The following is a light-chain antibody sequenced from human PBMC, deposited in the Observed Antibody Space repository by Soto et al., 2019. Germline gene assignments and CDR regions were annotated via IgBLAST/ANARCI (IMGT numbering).Light chain of an antibody. CDR1: QSVSSN. V-gene: IGKV3D-15*01. J-gene: IGKJ4*01. Sequence: EIVMTQSPATLSVSPGERATLSCRASQSVSSNLAWYQQKPGQAPRLLIYGAYIRATGIPARFSGSVSGTAFTLTISSLQSEDFAVYYCQQYNNWPPLTFGGGTKVEIK. CDR2: GAY. CDR3: QQYNNWPPLT.